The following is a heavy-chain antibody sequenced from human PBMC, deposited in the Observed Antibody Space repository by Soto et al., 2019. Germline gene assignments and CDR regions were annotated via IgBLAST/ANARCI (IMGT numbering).Heavy chain of an antibody. Sequence: QVQLQESGPGLVKPSETLSLTCTVSVSGGSVSTGVHYWSWIRQPPGKGLEWIGYSYYSGSTNYNPSLKSRVTLSVDTSKNQFSLKLTSVTAADTAVYYCARGYYTSWYWFDRWGRGTLVTVSS. D-gene: IGHD6-13*01. V-gene: IGHV4-61*08. CDR3: ARGYYTSWYWFDR. J-gene: IGHJ2*01. CDR1: GGSVSTGVHY. CDR2: SYYSGST.